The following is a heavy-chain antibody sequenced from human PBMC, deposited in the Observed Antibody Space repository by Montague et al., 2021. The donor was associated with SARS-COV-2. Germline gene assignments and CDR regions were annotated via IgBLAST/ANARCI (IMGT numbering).Heavy chain of an antibody. V-gene: IGHV4-59*01. Sequence: SETLSLTCTVSGGSISSYYWSWIRQPPGKGLEWIGYFYYSGSTNYNPSLKSRVTISVDTSKNQFSLKLSSVTAADTAVYYCARVPVLLGFGERGYWFDPWGQGTLVTVSS. CDR1: GGSISSYY. J-gene: IGHJ5*02. D-gene: IGHD3-10*01. CDR3: ARVPVLLGFGERGYWFDP. CDR2: FYYSGST.